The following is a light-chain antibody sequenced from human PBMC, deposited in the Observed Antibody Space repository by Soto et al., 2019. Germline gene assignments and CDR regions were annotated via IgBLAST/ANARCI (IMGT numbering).Light chain of an antibody. J-gene: IGLJ2*01. V-gene: IGLV1-44*01. CDR2: SNN. CDR3: AAWDDSLNGVV. CDR1: SSNIGSNT. Sequence: SVLTQPPSASGTPGQRVTISCSGSSSNIGSNTVKWYQQLPGTATNLIIYSNNQRPSEVPDRFSGSNSGTSASLAISGLQSEDEADYYCAAWDDSLNGVVFGVGTKVTVL.